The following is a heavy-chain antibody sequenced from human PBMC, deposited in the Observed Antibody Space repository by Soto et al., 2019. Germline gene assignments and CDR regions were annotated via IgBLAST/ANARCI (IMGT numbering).Heavy chain of an antibody. D-gene: IGHD3-22*01. J-gene: IGHJ6*02. CDR3: TTEGSGYWLHGWSPEYYYYYGMDV. CDR1: GFTFSNAW. Sequence: EVQLVESGGGLVKPGGSLRLSCAASGFTFSNAWMNWVRQAPGKGLEWVGRIKSKTDGGTTDYAAPVKGRFTISRDDSKNPTYRQMNSLKTEDTAVYYCTTEGSGYWLHGWSPEYYYYYGMDVWGQGTTVTVSS. V-gene: IGHV3-15*07. CDR2: IKSKTDGGTT.